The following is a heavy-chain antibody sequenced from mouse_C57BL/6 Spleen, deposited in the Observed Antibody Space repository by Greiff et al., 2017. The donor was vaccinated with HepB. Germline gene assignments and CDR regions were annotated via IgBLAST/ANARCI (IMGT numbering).Heavy chain of an antibody. CDR2: IDPENGDT. V-gene: IGHV14-4*01. D-gene: IGHD2-3*01. CDR1: GFNIKDDY. J-gene: IGHJ1*03. CDR3: TTYDGYYWYFDV. Sequence: EVKLMESGAELVRPGASVKLSCTASGFNIKDDYMHWVKQRPEQGLEWIGWIDPENGDTEYASKFQGKATITADTSSNTAYLQLSSLTSEDTAVYYCTTYDGYYWYFDVWGTGTTVTVSS.